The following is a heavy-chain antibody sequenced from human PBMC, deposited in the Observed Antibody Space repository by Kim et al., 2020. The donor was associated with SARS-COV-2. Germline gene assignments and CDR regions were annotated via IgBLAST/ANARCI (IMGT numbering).Heavy chain of an antibody. CDR1: GFTFSSYG. J-gene: IGHJ6*03. V-gene: IGHV3-30*18. Sequence: GGSLRLSCAASGFTFSSYGMHWVRQAPGKGLEWVAVISYDGSNKYYADSVKGRFTISRDNSKNTLYLQMNSLRAEDTAVYYCAKDSQKLPSYYHYYYLDVCGDGTTLTTSS. CDR2: ISYDGSNK. D-gene: IGHD6-13*01. CDR3: AKDSQKLPSYYHYYYLDV.